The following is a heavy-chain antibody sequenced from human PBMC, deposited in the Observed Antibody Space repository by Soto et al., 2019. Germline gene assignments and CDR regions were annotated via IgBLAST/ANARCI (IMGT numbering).Heavy chain of an antibody. D-gene: IGHD3-10*01. CDR2: IKKDGSEQ. J-gene: IGHJ4*02. CDR1: GFTFTAYY. CDR3: SRENWFEDF. Sequence: EVQLVESGGGLVQPGGSLRLSCAASGFTFTAYYMTWVRQATGKGREWVASIKKDGSEQYYVDYVKGRFTISRDNAKNSLYLQMNSLRAGDTDLYYCSRENWFEDFWGRGTLVTVSS. V-gene: IGHV3-7*03.